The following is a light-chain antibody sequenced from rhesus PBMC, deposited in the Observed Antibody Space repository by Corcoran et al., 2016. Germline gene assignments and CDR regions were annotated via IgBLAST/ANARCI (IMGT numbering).Light chain of an antibody. CDR3: QQSSNLSWT. J-gene: IGKJ1*01. CDR2: GAS. Sequence: ETVVTQSPATLSLSPGERATLSCRASQSVGSYLAWYQQKPGKAPRLLIYGASSRATGIPDRFSGSGSGTDFTLTISGLEPEDVGVYYCQQSSNLSWTFGQGTKVEIK. V-gene: IGKV3-24*04. CDR1: QSVGSY.